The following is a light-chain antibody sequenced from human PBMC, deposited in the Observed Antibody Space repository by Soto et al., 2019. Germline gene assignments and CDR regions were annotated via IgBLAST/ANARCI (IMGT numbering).Light chain of an antibody. CDR1: QSISSN. Sequence: EIVKTQSPATLSVSPGERATLSCRASQSISSNLAWYQQKPGQAPRLLIYDASSRATGIPARFSGSGSGTEFTLTISSLQSEDFAVYCCQQYNDWPRTFGQGTKVEIK. CDR3: QQYNDWPRT. J-gene: IGKJ1*01. V-gene: IGKV3-15*01. CDR2: DAS.